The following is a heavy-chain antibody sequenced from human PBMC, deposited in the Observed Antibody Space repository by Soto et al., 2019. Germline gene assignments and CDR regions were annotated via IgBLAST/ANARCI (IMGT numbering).Heavy chain of an antibody. D-gene: IGHD6-6*01. CDR1: GFTFSSYW. CDR3: ARGIAPPPPPYYYYMDV. V-gene: IGHV3-7*01. CDR2: IKQDGSEK. Sequence: GGSLRLSCAAYGFTFSSYWMSWVRQAPGKGLEWVANIKQDGSEKYYVDSVKGRFTISRDNAKNSLYLQMNSLRAEDTAVYYYARGIAPPPPPYYYYMDVWGKGATVTVSS. J-gene: IGHJ6*03.